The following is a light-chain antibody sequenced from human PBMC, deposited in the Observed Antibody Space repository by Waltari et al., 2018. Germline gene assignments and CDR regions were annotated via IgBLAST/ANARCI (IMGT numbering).Light chain of an antibody. CDR1: SSDVGGYHL. CDR2: GGS. Sequence: QSALTQPASVSGSPGQSITISCTGTSSDVGGYHLVSWYQQHPGTAPKLIIYGGSKRPSGVSNRFSGSKSGNTASLTISGLQAEDEAAYYCCSYTTSITWVFGGGTKLTVL. CDR3: CSYTTSITWV. J-gene: IGLJ3*02. V-gene: IGLV2-23*01.